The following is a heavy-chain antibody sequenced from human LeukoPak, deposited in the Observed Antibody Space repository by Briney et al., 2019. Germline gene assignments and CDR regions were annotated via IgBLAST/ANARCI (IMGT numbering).Heavy chain of an antibody. CDR2: ISVYNHNT. D-gene: IGHD2-8*01. CDR3: ARTNLDCKNGVCYDY. Sequence: ASVKVSCKASGYTFTTSGISWVRQAPGQGLEWMGWISVYNHNTNYAQKFQGRVTVTTDTSTRTAYMELRSLRSDDTAAYYCARTNLDCKNGVCYDYWGQGTLVTVSS. CDR1: GYTFTTSG. J-gene: IGHJ4*02. V-gene: IGHV1-18*01.